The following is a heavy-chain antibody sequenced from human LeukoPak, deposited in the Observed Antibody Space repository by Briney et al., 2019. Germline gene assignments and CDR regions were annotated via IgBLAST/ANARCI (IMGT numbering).Heavy chain of an antibody. D-gene: IGHD3-22*01. CDR2: IIPIFGTA. CDR3: ARIRRDNYYDRGFDP. CDR1: GYTFSDYY. Sequence: GASVKVSCKASGYTFSDYYFHWVRQAPGQGLEWMGGIIPIFGTANYAQKFQGRVTITADESTSTAYMELSSLRSEDTAVYYCARIRRDNYYDRGFDPWGQGTLDTVSP. J-gene: IGHJ5*02. V-gene: IGHV1-69*13.